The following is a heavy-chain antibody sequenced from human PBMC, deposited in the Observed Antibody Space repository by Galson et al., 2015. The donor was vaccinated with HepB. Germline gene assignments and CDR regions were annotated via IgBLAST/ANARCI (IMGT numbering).Heavy chain of an antibody. V-gene: IGHV4-61*02. CDR2: IYTSGST. D-gene: IGHD3-10*01. CDR1: GGSISSGRFY. CDR3: ARDRFLGGFAF. J-gene: IGHJ4*02. Sequence: TLSLTCTVSGGSISSGRFYWSWLRQPAGKGLEWIGRIYTSGSTNYSPSLKSRVTISVDMSKNQFSLNLTSVTVADTAVYFCARDRFLGGFAFWGRGTLVTVSS.